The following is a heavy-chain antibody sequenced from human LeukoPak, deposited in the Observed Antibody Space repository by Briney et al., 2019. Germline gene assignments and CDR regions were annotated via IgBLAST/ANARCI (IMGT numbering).Heavy chain of an antibody. CDR1: GFTFSSYA. Sequence: QPGRSLRLSCAASGFTFSSYAMHWVRQAPGKGLEWVAVIWYDGSNKYYADSVKGRFTISRDNSKNTLYLQMNSLRAEDTAVYYCAKDPYGSGTQSHFDYWGQGTLVTVSS. CDR2: IWYDGSNK. CDR3: AKDPYGSGTQSHFDY. J-gene: IGHJ4*02. D-gene: IGHD3-10*01. V-gene: IGHV3-33*06.